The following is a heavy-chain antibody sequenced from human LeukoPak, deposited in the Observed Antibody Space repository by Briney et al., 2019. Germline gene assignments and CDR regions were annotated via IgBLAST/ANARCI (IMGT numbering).Heavy chain of an antibody. V-gene: IGHV3-23*01. Sequence: GGSLRPSCVASGFTFSSYAMSWVRQAPGKGLEWVSGIRGSGGSTHYADSVKGRFTISRDNAKNSLYLQMNSLRAEDTAVYYCARDRGRGSSSKLDPWGQGTLVTVST. CDR2: IRGSGGST. CDR3: ARDRGRGSSSKLDP. CDR1: GFTFSSYA. J-gene: IGHJ5*02. D-gene: IGHD6-13*01.